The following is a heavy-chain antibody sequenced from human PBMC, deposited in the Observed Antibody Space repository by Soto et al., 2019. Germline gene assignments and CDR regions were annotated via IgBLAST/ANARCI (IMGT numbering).Heavy chain of an antibody. V-gene: IGHV4-30-4*01. CDR3: ARAVTVVWFDP. D-gene: IGHD4-17*01. Sequence: SETLSLTCTVSGGSISSGDYYWSWIRQPPGKGLEWIGYIYCSGSTYYNPSLKSRVTISVDTSKNQFSLKLSSVTAADTAVYYCARAVTVVWFDPWGQGTLVTVS. CDR2: IYCSGST. CDR1: GGSISSGDYY. J-gene: IGHJ5*02.